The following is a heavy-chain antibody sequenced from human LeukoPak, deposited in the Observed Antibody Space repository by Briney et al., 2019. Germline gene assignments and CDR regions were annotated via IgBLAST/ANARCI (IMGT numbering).Heavy chain of an antibody. CDR3: ARHPVPIVVVPAAMGFDP. CDR1: GGSISSYY. Sequence: SETLSLTCTVSGGSISSYYWSWIRQPAGKGLEWIGRIYTSGSTNYNPSLKSRVTMSVDTSKNQFSLKLSSVTAADTAVYYCARHPVPIVVVPAAMGFDPWGQGTLVTVSS. CDR2: IYTSGST. V-gene: IGHV4-4*07. D-gene: IGHD2-2*01. J-gene: IGHJ5*02.